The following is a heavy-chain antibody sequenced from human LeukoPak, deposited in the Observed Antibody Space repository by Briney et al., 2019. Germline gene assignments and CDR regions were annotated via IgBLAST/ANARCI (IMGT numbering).Heavy chain of an antibody. CDR1: GFTFSDYY. CDR3: ARSLLWLGENYFDY. D-gene: IGHD3-10*01. CDR2: ISSGSSYT. V-gene: IGHV3-11*06. Sequence: GGSLRLSCAASGFTFSDYYMSWIRQAPGKGLEWVSYISSGSSYTNYADSVKGRFTISRDNAKNSLYLQMNSLRAEDTAVYYCARSLLWLGENYFDYWGQGTLVTVSS. J-gene: IGHJ4*02.